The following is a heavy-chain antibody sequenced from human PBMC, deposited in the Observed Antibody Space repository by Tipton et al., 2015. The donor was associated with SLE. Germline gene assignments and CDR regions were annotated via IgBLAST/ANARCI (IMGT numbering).Heavy chain of an antibody. CDR2: IHYSGNT. D-gene: IGHD3-22*01. CDR3: ATSLNYYDSSGPGG. V-gene: IGHV4-61*01. CDR1: GGSVRSVSYY. J-gene: IGHJ3*01. Sequence: TLSLTCTVSGGSVRSVSYYWSWIRQSPGKGLEWIGEIHYSGNTKYNPSLKSRVTMSVDTSENQFSLRLSSVTTADTAVYYCATSLNYYDSSGPGGWGQGTMVAVSS.